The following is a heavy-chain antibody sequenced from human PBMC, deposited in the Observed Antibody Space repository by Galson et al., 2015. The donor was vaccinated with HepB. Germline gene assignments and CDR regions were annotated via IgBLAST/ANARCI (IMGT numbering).Heavy chain of an antibody. D-gene: IGHD3-3*01. V-gene: IGHV3-23*01. CDR2: ISGSGGST. Sequence: SLRLSCAASGFTFSSYAMSWVRQAPGKGLEWVSAISGSGGSTYYADSVKGRFTISRDNSKNTLYLQMNSLRAEDTAVYYCAKKKYDFWSGYSPSGAFDIWGQGTMVTVSS. J-gene: IGHJ3*02. CDR1: GFTFSSYA. CDR3: AKKKYDFWSGYSPSGAFDI.